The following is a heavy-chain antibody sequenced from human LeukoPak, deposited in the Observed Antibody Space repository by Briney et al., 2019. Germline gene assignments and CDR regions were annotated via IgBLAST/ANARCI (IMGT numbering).Heavy chain of an antibody. J-gene: IGHJ4*02. CDR2: IYSGGGT. CDR1: GFTVSGKY. V-gene: IGHV3-53*01. Sequence: GGSLRLSCAASGFTVSGKYMSWVRQAPGKGLEWVSVIYSGGGTYYADSVKGRFTISRDNSRNTLYLQMNSLRAEDTAVYYCARGTTIAAPDYWGQGTLVTVSS. CDR3: ARGTTIAAPDY. D-gene: IGHD6-6*01.